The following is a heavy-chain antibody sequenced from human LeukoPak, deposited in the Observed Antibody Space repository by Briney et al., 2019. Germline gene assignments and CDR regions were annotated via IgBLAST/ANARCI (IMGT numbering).Heavy chain of an antibody. V-gene: IGHV3-23*01. Sequence: GGSLRVSCAASGFTFSSYAMSWVRQAPGKGLEWVSAISGSGGSTYFAGSVKGRFTISRDNAKNTLYLQMNSLRAEDTAVYYCAKRSSGDDYWGQGTLVTVSS. D-gene: IGHD6-19*01. CDR2: ISGSGGST. CDR1: GFTFSSYA. J-gene: IGHJ4*02. CDR3: AKRSSGDDY.